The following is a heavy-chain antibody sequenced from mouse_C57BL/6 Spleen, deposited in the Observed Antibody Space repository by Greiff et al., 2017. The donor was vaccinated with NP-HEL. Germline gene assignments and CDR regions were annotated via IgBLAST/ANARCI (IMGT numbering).Heavy chain of an antibody. V-gene: IGHV1-50*01. J-gene: IGHJ1*03. Sequence: QVQLQQPGAELVKPGASVKLSCKASGYTFTSYWMQWVKQRPGQGLEWIGEIDPSDSYTNYNQKFKGKATLTVDTSSSTAYMQLSSLTSEDSAVYYCARGRSMVTTDDFDVWGTGTTVTVSS. CDR1: GYTFTSYW. D-gene: IGHD2-2*01. CDR2: IDPSDSYT. CDR3: ARGRSMVTTDDFDV.